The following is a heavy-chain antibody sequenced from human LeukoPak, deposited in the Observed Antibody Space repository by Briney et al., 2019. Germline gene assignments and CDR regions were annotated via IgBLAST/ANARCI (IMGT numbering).Heavy chain of an antibody. CDR3: AKDHYYDSSGYTYYYYMDV. V-gene: IGHV3-23*01. CDR1: GFTFSSYA. CDR2: ISGSGANT. D-gene: IGHD3-22*01. Sequence: GGSLRLSCAASGFTFSSYAMNWVRQAPGKGLEWVSTISGSGANTYNADSVKGRFTISRDNSKNTLYLQMNSLRAEDTAVYYCAKDHYYDSSGYTYYYYMDVWGKGTTVTISS. J-gene: IGHJ6*03.